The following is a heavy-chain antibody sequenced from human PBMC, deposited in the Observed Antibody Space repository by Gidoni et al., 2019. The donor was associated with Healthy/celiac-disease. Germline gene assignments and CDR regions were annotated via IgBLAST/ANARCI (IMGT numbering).Heavy chain of an antibody. V-gene: IGHV2-70*01. J-gene: IGHJ2*01. CDR3: ARIRIAAAGTLGYFDL. D-gene: IGHD6-13*01. Sequence: QVTLRESGPALVKPTQTLTLTCTFSGFSLSTSGMCVSWIRQPPGKALEWLALIDWDDDKYYSTSLKTWLTISNDTSKNQVVLTMTNMDPVDPATYYCARIRIAAAGTLGYFDLWGRGTLVTVSS. CDR1: GFSLSTSGMC. CDR2: IDWDDDK.